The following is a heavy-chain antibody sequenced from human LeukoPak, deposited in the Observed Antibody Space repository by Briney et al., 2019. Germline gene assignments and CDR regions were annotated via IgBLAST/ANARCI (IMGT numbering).Heavy chain of an antibody. CDR3: ARRGRSAMAHYYYYMDA. CDR2: INPNSGNT. CDR1: GYTFTGYY. V-gene: IGHV1-8*03. J-gene: IGHJ6*03. D-gene: IGHD5-18*01. Sequence: ASVKVSCKASGYTFTGYYMHWVRQAPGQGLEWMGWINPNSGNTGYAQKFRGRVTITRNTSISTAYMELSSLRSEDTAVYYCARRGRSAMAHYYYYMDAWGKGTTVTISS.